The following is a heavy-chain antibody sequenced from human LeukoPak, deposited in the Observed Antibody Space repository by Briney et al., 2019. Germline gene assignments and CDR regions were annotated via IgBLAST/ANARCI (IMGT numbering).Heavy chain of an antibody. J-gene: IGHJ4*02. CDR2: INPAGRDT. D-gene: IGHD2-2*01. CDR1: GLTFSDNW. V-gene: IGHV3-7*01. CDR3: VRWGVTAGMQD. Sequence: GGSLRLSCEGSGLTFSDNWLGGVGRAPGKGLGGVANINPAGRDTYYVDSVKGRFTISRDNVKKSTFLQMNSLRVEETAFYHCVRWGVTAGMQDWGQGTLVTVSS.